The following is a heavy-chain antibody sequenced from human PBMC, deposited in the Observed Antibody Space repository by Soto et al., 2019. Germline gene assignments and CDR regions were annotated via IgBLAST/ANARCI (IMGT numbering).Heavy chain of an antibody. CDR2: ISYGGST. CDR3: SRGILV. J-gene: IGHJ4*02. CDR1: GGSINSGGYC. D-gene: IGHD5-18*01. Sequence: QVQLQESGPGLVKPSQTLSLTCTVSGGSINSGGYCWSWIRQHPGKGLDWIGCISYGGSTSYNPSLKSLVTISVDTSKNQFSLKLTSVTAASTAVYYCSRGILVWGQGALITVSS. V-gene: IGHV4-31*01.